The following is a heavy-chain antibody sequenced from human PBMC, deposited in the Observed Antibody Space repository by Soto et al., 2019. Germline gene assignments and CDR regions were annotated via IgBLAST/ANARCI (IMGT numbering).Heavy chain of an antibody. CDR2: VIPKASQP. D-gene: IGHD6-6*01. Sequence: QVQLVQSGAEVKKPGSSVTVSCTASGGTFSSYAVSWVRQAPGQGLEWMGVVIPKASQPKYAPKFQGRVTITADYSTAYMEVSSLRYDATAVYYCARESSSPNYYYYGMDVWGQGTTVIVSS. J-gene: IGHJ6*02. CDR3: ARESSSPNYYYYGMDV. V-gene: IGHV1-69*01. CDR1: GGTFSSYA.